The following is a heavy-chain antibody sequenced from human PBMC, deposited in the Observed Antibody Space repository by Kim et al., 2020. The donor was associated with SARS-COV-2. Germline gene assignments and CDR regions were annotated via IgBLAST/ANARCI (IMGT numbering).Heavy chain of an antibody. J-gene: IGHJ4*02. CDR1: GFTFSNYE. CDR2: ISSSGSTI. Sequence: GGSLRLSCAASGFTFSNYEMNWVRQAPGKGLEWVSFISSSGSTIYYADSVKGRFTISRDNAMKSLYLQMNSLRAEDTAVYYCARDSGSHLNQQLATYYFDNWGQGTLVTVSS. CDR3: ARDSGSHLNQQLATYYFDN. D-gene: IGHD6-13*01. V-gene: IGHV3-48*03.